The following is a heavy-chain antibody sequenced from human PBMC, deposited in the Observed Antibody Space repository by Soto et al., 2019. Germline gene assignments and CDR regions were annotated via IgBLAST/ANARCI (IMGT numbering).Heavy chain of an antibody. Sequence: HPGGSLRLSCAVSGFTLDDYAMSWVRQAPGKGLEWVSSISGRGDYTYYADSVKGRFTISRDTSKNTLYLRMSSLRAEDTAVYYCAKPANYDILRYYYYAMDVWGQGTTVTVSS. CDR2: ISGRGDYT. CDR1: GFTLDDYA. V-gene: IGHV3-23*01. J-gene: IGHJ6*02. CDR3: AKPANYDILRYYYYAMDV. D-gene: IGHD3-9*01.